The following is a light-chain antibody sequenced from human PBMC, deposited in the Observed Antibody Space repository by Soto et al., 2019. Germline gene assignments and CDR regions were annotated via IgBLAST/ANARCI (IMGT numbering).Light chain of an antibody. CDR1: QSIGYY. CDR3: QQYGSSPLWT. J-gene: IGKJ1*01. V-gene: IGKV3-20*01. CDR2: GAS. Sequence: EIVLTQSAATLSLSPGERATLSCRASQSIGYYLAWYQEKPGQAPRLLIYGASSRATGIPDRFSGSGSGTDFTLTISRLEPEDFAVYYCQQYGSSPLWTLGQGTKVDIK.